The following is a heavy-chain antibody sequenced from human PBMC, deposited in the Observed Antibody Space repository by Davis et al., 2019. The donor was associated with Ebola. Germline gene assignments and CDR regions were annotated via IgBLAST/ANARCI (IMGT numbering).Heavy chain of an antibody. J-gene: IGHJ5*02. CDR2: ISDSGTST. Sequence: GESLKISCAASGFTFSNYAMSWVRQAPGKGLEWVSAISDSGTSTYNADSVKGRFTISRDNSRNTLYLQMNSLRAEDTAVYYCAQLNLYCSSSSCYFGWFDPWGQGTLVTVSS. D-gene: IGHD2-2*01. CDR1: GFTFSNYA. CDR3: AQLNLYCSSSSCYFGWFDP. V-gene: IGHV3-23*01.